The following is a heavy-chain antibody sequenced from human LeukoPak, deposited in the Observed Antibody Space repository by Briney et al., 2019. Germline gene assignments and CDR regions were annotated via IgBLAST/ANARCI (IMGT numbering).Heavy chain of an antibody. CDR2: IYYSGST. J-gene: IGHJ4*02. Sequence: SETLSLTCTVSGGSISSYYWSWIRQPPGKGLEWIGYIYYSGSTNYNPSLKSRVTISVDTSKNQFSLKLSSVTAADTAVYYCAREGSTLRGFDYWGQGTLVTVSS. D-gene: IGHD2-15*01. CDR1: GGSISSYY. V-gene: IGHV4-59*01. CDR3: AREGSTLRGFDY.